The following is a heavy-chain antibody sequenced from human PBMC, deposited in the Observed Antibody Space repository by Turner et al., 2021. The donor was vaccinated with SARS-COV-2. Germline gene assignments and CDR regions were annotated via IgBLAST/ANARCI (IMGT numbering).Heavy chain of an antibody. D-gene: IGHD2-8*01. CDR3: ARDPNAGYYYMDV. CDR2: IWYDGSNK. V-gene: IGHV3-33*01. J-gene: IGHJ6*03. CDR1: GFTFSSYG. Sequence: QVQLVESGGGVVQPGRSLRLSCPASGFTFSSYGMHWVRQAPGKGLVWVAVIWYDGSNKYDAESVKGRFTISRDNSKNTLYLQMNRLRAEETAVYYCARDPNAGYYYMDVWGKGTTVTVSS.